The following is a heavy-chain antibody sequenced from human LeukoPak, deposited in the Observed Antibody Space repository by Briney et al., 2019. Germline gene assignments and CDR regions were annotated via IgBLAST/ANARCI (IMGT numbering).Heavy chain of an antibody. CDR3: ARRLLPLQNDVFAI. CDR1: GDSHSSCRYY. J-gene: IGHJ3*02. CDR2: IYYSGST. D-gene: IGHD4-11*01. Sequence: SETLTLTCTVSGDSHSSCRYYWGWIRQPPGKGLEWIGSIYYSGSTNSNPSLKSRVTISVDTSKNQFSLKLSSVIAADTAVYYSARRLLPLQNDVFAIWGQATMVTVSS. V-gene: IGHV4-39*07.